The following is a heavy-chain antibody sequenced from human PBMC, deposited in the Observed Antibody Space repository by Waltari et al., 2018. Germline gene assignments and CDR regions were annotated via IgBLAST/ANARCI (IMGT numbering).Heavy chain of an antibody. CDR2: INSDGSST. Sequence: EVQLVESGGGLVQPGGSLSLSCVASGFIFRTYWMDWVRQAPGKGLVWVSRINSDGSSTTYADSVKGQFTISRDNAKNTLYLHMSSLRAEDTAVYYCVRENIAAAGLESWGQGTLVTVSS. J-gene: IGHJ4*02. V-gene: IGHV3-74*01. D-gene: IGHD6-13*01. CDR1: GFIFRTYW. CDR3: VRENIAAAGLES.